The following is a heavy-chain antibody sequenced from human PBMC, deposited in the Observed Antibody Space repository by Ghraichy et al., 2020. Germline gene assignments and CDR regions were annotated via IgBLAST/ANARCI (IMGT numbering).Heavy chain of an antibody. CDR1: GLTFSSYW. J-gene: IGHJ6*03. D-gene: IGHD6-13*01. CDR3: VRATWDSSSWYGVYYYYMDV. CDR2: IDSDRSST. V-gene: IGHV3-74*01. Sequence: LSLTCAASGLTFSSYWMHWVRQAPGKGLVWVSRIDSDRSSTTYADSVKGRFTISRDNAKNMLYLQMNSLRAEDTAVYFCVRATWDSSSWYGVYYYYMDVWGKGTTVTVSS.